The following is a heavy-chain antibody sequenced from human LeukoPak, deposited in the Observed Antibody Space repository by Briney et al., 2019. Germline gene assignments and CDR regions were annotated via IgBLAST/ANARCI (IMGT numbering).Heavy chain of an antibody. J-gene: IGHJ6*02. D-gene: IGHD3-10*01. Sequence: GGSLRLSCAASGFTFSSYGMHWVRQAPGKGLEWVAVISYDGSNKYYADSVKGRFTISRDNSKNTLYLQMNSLRAEDTAVYYSVGELLPYYGMDVWGQGTTVTVSS. CDR2: ISYDGSNK. V-gene: IGHV3-30*03. CDR1: GFTFSSYG. CDR3: VGELLPYYGMDV.